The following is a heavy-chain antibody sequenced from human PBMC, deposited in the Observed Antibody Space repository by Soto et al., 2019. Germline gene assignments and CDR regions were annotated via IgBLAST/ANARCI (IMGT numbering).Heavy chain of an antibody. J-gene: IGHJ4*02. Sequence: PGGSLRLSCAASGFTFTTYTMSWVRQAPGMGLEWVSYISTGDSPIYYADSVKGRFTISRDNAKKSLYLQMISLRAEDTAVYYCATVCRFCSGSNSLYWGRGTLVTVSS. CDR1: GFTFTTYT. D-gene: IGHD2-15*01. CDR2: ISTGDSPI. V-gene: IGHV3-48*01. CDR3: ATVCRFCSGSNSLY.